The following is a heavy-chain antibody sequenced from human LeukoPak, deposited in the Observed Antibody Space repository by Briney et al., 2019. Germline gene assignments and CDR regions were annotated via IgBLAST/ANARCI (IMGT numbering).Heavy chain of an antibody. CDR3: ASSSERDYDFWSGYPLGY. D-gene: IGHD3-3*01. CDR2: ISSSSSYI. CDR1: GFTFSGYN. J-gene: IGHJ4*02. Sequence: GGSLRLSCAASGFTFSGYNMNWVRQATGKGLEWVSSISSSSSYIYYADSVKGRFTISRDNAKNSLYLQMNSLRAEDTAVYYCASSSERDYDFWSGYPLGYWGQGTLATVSS. V-gene: IGHV3-21*01.